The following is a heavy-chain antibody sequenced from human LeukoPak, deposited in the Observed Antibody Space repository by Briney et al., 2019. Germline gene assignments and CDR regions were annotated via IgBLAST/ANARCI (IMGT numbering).Heavy chain of an antibody. CDR1: GFTFSRNA. V-gene: IGHV3-23*01. CDR2: ISGNGLGT. CDR3: AKDANYLRSSGYLIPIDF. J-gene: IGHJ4*02. Sequence: GGSLRLSCAASGFTFSRNAMNWVRQAPGKGLEWVAAISGNGLGTYYADSVTGRFNISRDNSRNTLYLQMNSLRIEDTAFYYCAKDANYLRSSGYLIPIDFWGQGTLVTVSS. D-gene: IGHD3-22*01.